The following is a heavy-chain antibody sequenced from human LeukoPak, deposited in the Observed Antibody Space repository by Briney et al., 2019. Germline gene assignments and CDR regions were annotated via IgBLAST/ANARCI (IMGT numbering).Heavy chain of an antibody. Sequence: SGGSLRLSCAASGFTFSRYWMSWVRQAPGKGLEWVANIKLDGSEKNYVDSVKGRFTISRDNTKNSLYLQMNSLRAEDTAVFYCARDQYDTWSRRGNFDSWGQGTLVIVSS. V-gene: IGHV3-7*03. CDR2: IKLDGSEK. CDR1: GFTFSRYW. D-gene: IGHD3-3*01. CDR3: ARDQYDTWSRRGNFDS. J-gene: IGHJ4*02.